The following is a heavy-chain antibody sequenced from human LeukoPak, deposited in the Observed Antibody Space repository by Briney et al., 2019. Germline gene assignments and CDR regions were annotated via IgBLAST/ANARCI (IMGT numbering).Heavy chain of an antibody. J-gene: IGHJ3*02. CDR1: GYTFTSYD. CDR3: ARGWYYDSSGYYYEAFDI. V-gene: IGHV1-8*01. CDR2: MNPNSGNT. D-gene: IGHD3-22*01. Sequence: ASVKVSCKASGYTFTSYDFNWVRQATGQGLEWMGWMNPNSGNTGYAQKFQGRVTMTRNTSISTAYMELSSLRSEDTAVYYCARGWYYDSSGYYYEAFDIWGQGTMVTVSS.